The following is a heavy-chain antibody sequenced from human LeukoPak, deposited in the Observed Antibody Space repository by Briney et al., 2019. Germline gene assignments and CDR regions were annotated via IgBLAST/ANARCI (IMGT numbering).Heavy chain of an antibody. D-gene: IGHD3-22*01. V-gene: IGHV1-8*01. CDR1: GYTFTSYY. CDR2: MNPNSGNT. J-gene: IGHJ4*02. CDR3: ARGPYYYDSSGYYSNFDY. Sequence: SVNVSCNPSGYTFTSYYINWVRQATEQGLEWMGWMNPNSGNTGYAQKLQGRVTMTRNTPISTAYMELSSLRSEDTAVYYCARGPYYYDSSGYYSNFDYWGQGTLVTVSS.